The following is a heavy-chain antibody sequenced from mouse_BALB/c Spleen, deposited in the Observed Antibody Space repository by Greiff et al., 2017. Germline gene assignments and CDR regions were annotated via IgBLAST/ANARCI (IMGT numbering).Heavy chain of an antibody. CDR3: TRYAGAMDY. D-gene: IGHD2-14*01. V-gene: IGHV1S81*02. CDR2: INPSNGGT. CDR1: GYTFTSYY. Sequence: VQLQQSGAELVKPGASAKLSCKASGYTFTSYYMYWVKQRPGQGLEWIGEINPSNGGTNFNEKFKSKATLTVDKSSSTAYMQLSSLTSEDSAVYYCTRYAGAMDYWGQGTSVTVSS. J-gene: IGHJ4*01.